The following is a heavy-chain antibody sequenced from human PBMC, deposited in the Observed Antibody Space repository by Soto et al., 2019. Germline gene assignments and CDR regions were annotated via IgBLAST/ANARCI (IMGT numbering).Heavy chain of an antibody. CDR2: IYYSGST. D-gene: IGHD2-21*02. V-gene: IGHV4-30-4*01. CDR1: GGSISSGDYY. CDR3: ARAFCGGDCYQVYYYYYGMDV. Sequence: QVQLQESGPGLVKPSQTLSLTCTVSGGSISSGDYYWSWIRQPPGKGLEWIGYIYYSGSTYYNPSLMSRVTISVDTSKNQFSLKLSSVTAADTAVYYCARAFCGGDCYQVYYYYYGMDVWGQGTTVTVSS. J-gene: IGHJ6*02.